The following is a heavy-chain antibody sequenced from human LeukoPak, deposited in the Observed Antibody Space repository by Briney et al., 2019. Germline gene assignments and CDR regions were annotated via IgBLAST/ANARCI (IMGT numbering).Heavy chain of an antibody. V-gene: IGHV4-39*01. CDR3: ARSYTSGWPTSYYFDY. J-gene: IGHJ4*02. CDR2: IFYSGNT. Sequence: PSETLSLTCTASGGSISSTNYYWGWIRQPPGKGLERIGSIFYSGNTYHNPSLKSRVTISVDTSKNQFSLRLSSMTAPDTAVYYCARSYTSGWPTSYYFDYWGQGTLVTVSS. CDR1: GGSISSTNYY. D-gene: IGHD6-19*01.